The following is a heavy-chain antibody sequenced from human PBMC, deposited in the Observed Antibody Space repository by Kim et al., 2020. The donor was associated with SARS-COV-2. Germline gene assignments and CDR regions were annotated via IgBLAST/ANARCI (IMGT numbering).Heavy chain of an antibody. V-gene: IGHV4-39*01. Sequence: FNPTLRSRVPISEDTTKNQFSLKLSSVTAADTAVYDCARLAVRGFLFDNWGQGTLVTVSS. J-gene: IGHJ4*02. CDR3: ARLAVRGFLFDN. D-gene: IGHD3-10*01.